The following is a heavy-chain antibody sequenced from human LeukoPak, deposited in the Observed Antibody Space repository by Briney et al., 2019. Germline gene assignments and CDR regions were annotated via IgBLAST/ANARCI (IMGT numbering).Heavy chain of an antibody. CDR3: AKDSISVSGNYLLGGTFDF. J-gene: IGHJ4*02. CDR1: GFTFSSYE. CDR2: ISSSGSTI. V-gene: IGHV3-48*03. Sequence: PGGSLRLSCAASGFTFSSYEMNWVRQAPGKGLEWVSYISSSGSTIYYADSVKGRFTISRDNAKNSLYLQMNSLRAEDTAVYYCAKDSISVSGNYLLGGTFDFWGQGTLVAVSS. D-gene: IGHD3-22*01.